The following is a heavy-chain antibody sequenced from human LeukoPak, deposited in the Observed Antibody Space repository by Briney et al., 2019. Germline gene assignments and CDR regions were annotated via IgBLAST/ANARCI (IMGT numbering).Heavy chain of an antibody. D-gene: IGHD6-19*01. J-gene: IGHJ4*02. V-gene: IGHV4-34*01. Sequence: SETLSLTCAVYGGSFSGYYWSWIRQPPGKGLEWIGEINHSGSTNNNPSLKSRVTISEDTSKNQFSLKLSSVTAADTAVYYCAGRYSSGRRFDYWGQGTLVTVSS. CDR2: INHSGST. CDR3: AGRYSSGRRFDY. CDR1: GGSFSGYY.